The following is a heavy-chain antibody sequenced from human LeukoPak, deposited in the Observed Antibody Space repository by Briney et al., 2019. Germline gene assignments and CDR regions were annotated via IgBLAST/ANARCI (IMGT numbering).Heavy chain of an antibody. J-gene: IGHJ4*02. Sequence: GGSLRLSCAASGLTFSDYYMSWIRQAPGKGLEWVSYISSSSSYTNYADSVKGRFTISRDNAKNSLYLQMNSLRAEDTAVYYCARDFPFGDYLDYWGQGTLVTVSS. V-gene: IGHV3-11*06. CDR3: ARDFPFGDYLDY. CDR1: GLTFSDYY. CDR2: ISSSSSYT. D-gene: IGHD3-3*01.